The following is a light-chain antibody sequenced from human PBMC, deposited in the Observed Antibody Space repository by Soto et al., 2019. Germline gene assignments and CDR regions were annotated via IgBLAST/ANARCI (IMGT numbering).Light chain of an antibody. CDR1: SSDVGGYDY. CDR2: DVT. Sequence: QSVLTQPRSVSGSPGQSVAISCTGTSSDVGGYDYVSWFQQHPGKAPKPMIYDVTKRPSGVPDRFSGSKSGNTASLTISGLQAEDEADYYCCSYAGSPYVFGTGTKLTVL. V-gene: IGLV2-11*01. CDR3: CSYAGSPYV. J-gene: IGLJ1*01.